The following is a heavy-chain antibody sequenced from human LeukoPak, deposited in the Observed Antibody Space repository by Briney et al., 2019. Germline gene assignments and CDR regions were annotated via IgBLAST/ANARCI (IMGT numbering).Heavy chain of an antibody. V-gene: IGHV4-34*01. CDR2: INHSGST. Sequence: SETLSLTCAVYGGSFSGYYWSWIRQPPGKGLEWIGEINHSGSTNYNPSLKSRVTISVGTSKNQFSLKLSSVTAADTAVYYSRGTFRIAAAGTMSGHYYYMDVWGKGTTVTVSS. CDR3: RGTFRIAAAGTMSGHYYYMDV. D-gene: IGHD6-13*01. CDR1: GGSFSGYY. J-gene: IGHJ6*03.